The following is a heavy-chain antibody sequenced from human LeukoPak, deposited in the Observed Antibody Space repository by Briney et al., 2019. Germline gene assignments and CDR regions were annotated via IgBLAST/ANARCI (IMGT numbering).Heavy chain of an antibody. D-gene: IGHD2-15*01. CDR2: ISYDGSNK. CDR3: ARDMPGEEYCSGGSCYYYYGMDV. V-gene: IGHV3-30*03. CDR1: GFTFSSYG. J-gene: IGHJ6*02. Sequence: DPGRSLRLSCAASGFTFSSYGMHWVRQAPGKGLEWVAVISYDGSNKYCADSVKGRFTISRDNSKNTLYLQMNSLRAEDTAVYYCARDMPGEEYCSGGSCYYYYGMDVWGQGTTVTVSS.